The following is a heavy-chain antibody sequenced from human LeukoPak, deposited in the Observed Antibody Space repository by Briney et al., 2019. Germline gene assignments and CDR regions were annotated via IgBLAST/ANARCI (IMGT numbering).Heavy chain of an antibody. V-gene: IGHV4-34*01. Sequence: SETLSLTCAVYGGSFSGYYWSWIRQPPGKGLEWIGEINHSGSTNYNPSLKSRVTISVDTSENQFSLKLSSVTAADTAVYYCASLLKLERTLDYWGQGTLVTVSS. CDR3: ASLLKLERTLDY. D-gene: IGHD1-1*01. J-gene: IGHJ4*02. CDR1: GGSFSGYY. CDR2: INHSGST.